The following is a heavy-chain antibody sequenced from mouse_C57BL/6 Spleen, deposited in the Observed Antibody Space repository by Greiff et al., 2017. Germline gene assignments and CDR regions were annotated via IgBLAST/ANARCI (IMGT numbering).Heavy chain of an antibody. CDR3: AIITTVVATGDAMDY. CDR2: ISSGSSTI. Sequence: EVQGVESGGGLVKPGGSLKLSCAASGFTFSDYGMHWVRQAPEKGLEWVAYISSGSSTIYYADTVKGRFTISRDNAKNTLFLQMTSLRSEDTAMYYCAIITTVVATGDAMDYWGQGTSVTVSS. V-gene: IGHV5-17*01. CDR1: GFTFSDYG. D-gene: IGHD1-1*01. J-gene: IGHJ4*01.